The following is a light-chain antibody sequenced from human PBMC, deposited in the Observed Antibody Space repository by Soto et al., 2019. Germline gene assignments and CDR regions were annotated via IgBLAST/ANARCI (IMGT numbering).Light chain of an antibody. J-gene: IGKJ1*01. Sequence: EIVLTQSPGTLSLSPGERATLSCRASQSVSSSCLAWYQQKPGQAHRLLIYGASSRATGIPDRFSGSGSGTDVTLTISRLEPEDFAVYYCQQYGSSQTVGQGTKVEI. V-gene: IGKV3-20*01. CDR3: QQYGSSQT. CDR2: GAS. CDR1: QSVSSSC.